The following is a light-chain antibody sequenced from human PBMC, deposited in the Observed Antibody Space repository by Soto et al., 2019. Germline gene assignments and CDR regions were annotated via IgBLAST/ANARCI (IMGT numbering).Light chain of an antibody. CDR2: EVI. CDR1: SSDVGGYNY. Sequence: QSALTQPPSASGSLGQSVTISCTGTSSDVGGYNYVSWYQQHPGKAPKLMIYEVIKRPSGVPIRFSGSKSGNTASLTVSGLQAEDEADYYCSSYAGSNNYVIFGGGTKLTVL. V-gene: IGLV2-8*01. CDR3: SSYAGSNNYVI. J-gene: IGLJ2*01.